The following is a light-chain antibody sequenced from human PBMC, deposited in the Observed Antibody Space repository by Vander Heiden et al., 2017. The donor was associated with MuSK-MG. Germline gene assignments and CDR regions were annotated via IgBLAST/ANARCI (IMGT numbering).Light chain of an antibody. CDR1: NIGSMS. J-gene: IGLJ1*01. Sequence: SYVLTQSPSVSVAPGQTATISCGGDNIGSMSVHWYQQKPGQAPVVVVYDDDDRPSGIPKRFSGSNSGNTATLTISRVEAGDEADYYCQVWDVGSDHYVFGTGTEVTVL. CDR3: QVWDVGSDHYV. CDR2: DDD. V-gene: IGLV3-21*02.